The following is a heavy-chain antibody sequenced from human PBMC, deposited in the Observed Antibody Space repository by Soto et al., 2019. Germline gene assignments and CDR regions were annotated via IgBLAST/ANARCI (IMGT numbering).Heavy chain of an antibody. Sequence: GGSLRLSCAASGFTFSSYGMHWVRQAPGKGLEWVAVIWYDGSNKYYADSVKGRFTISRDNSKNTLYLQMNSLRAEDTAVYYCARDRGGSRLVDYWGQGTLVTVSS. CDR3: ARDRGGSRLVDY. D-gene: IGHD3-16*01. J-gene: IGHJ4*02. CDR1: GFTFSSYG. V-gene: IGHV3-33*01. CDR2: IWYDGSNK.